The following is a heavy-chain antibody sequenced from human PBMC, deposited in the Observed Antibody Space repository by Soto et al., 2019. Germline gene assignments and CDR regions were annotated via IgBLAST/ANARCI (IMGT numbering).Heavy chain of an antibody. Sequence: EVQQVESGGGLVQPGGSLRLSCAASGFTFSSYWMSWVRQAPGKGLEWVANIKQDGSEKYYVDSVKGRFTISRDNAKNSLYLQMNSLRAEDTAVYYCASPFAEWFGESLDYWGQGTLVTVSS. CDR1: GFTFSSYW. CDR2: IKQDGSEK. V-gene: IGHV3-7*01. D-gene: IGHD3-10*01. J-gene: IGHJ4*02. CDR3: ASPFAEWFGESLDY.